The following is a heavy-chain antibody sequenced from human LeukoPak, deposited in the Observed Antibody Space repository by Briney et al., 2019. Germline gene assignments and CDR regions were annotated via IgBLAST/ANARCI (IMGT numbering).Heavy chain of an antibody. CDR3: AGERIGYSDSGGHSSDY. V-gene: IGHV1-69*13. CDR2: TIPMFRTA. J-gene: IGHJ4*02. CDR1: GGTFSSYA. D-gene: IGHD3-22*01. Sequence: ASVKVSCKASGGTFSSYAIRWVRQAPGQGLEWMGGTIPMFRTANYAQKFQGRFTITADESTSTAYMELSSLRSEDTAVYYCAGERIGYSDSGGHSSDYWGQGTLVTVSS.